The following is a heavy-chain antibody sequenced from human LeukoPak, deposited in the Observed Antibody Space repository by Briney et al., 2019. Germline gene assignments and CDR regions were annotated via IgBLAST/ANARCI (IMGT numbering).Heavy chain of an antibody. J-gene: IGHJ3*02. CDR1: GGSISSYY. Sequence: SETLSLTCTVSGGSISSYYWSWIRQPPGKGLEWIGYIYYSGSTNYNPSLKSRVTVSVDTSKNQFSLKLSSVTAADTAVYYCARDLGYSSSRAFDIWGQGTMVTVSS. D-gene: IGHD6-6*01. V-gene: IGHV4-59*01. CDR3: ARDLGYSSSRAFDI. CDR2: IYYSGST.